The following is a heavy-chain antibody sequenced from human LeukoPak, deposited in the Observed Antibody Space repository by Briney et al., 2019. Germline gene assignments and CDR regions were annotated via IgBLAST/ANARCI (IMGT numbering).Heavy chain of an antibody. CDR2: INTDGSST. J-gene: IGHJ4*02. D-gene: IGHD3-10*01. V-gene: IGHV3-74*01. CDR3: ARGGRFGELSSSL. Sequence: PGGSLRLSCAASGFTFSNYWMHWVRQAPGKGLAWVSRINTDGSSTSNADSVKGRFTVSRDNAKNTLYLQLSSLRAEDTAVYYCARGGRFGELSSSLWGQGTLVTVSS. CDR1: GFTFSNYW.